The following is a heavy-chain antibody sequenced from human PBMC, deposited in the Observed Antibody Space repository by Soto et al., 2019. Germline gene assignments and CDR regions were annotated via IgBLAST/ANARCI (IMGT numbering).Heavy chain of an antibody. J-gene: IGHJ4*02. CDR1: GFSVSNNY. Sequence: GGSLRLSCVVSGFSVSNNYMSWVRQAPGMRLDWVSVIYADGTTYYVDSVKGRFTISRHNSRNTLYLQMDNLRTEDSAVYYCARGGGPFINSVTNPFDYWGQGTLVTVSS. D-gene: IGHD4-17*01. V-gene: IGHV3-53*04. CDR2: IYADGTT. CDR3: ARGGGPFINSVTNPFDY.